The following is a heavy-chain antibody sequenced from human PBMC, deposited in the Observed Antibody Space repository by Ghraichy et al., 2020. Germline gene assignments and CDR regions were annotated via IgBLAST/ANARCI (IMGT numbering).Heavy chain of an antibody. CDR1: GGSISSGGYS. D-gene: IGHD4-23*01. J-gene: IGHJ3*02. CDR3: ATYGGNSEEGGAFDI. V-gene: IGHV4-30-2*01. Sequence: SETLSLTCAVSGGSISSGGYSWSWIRQPPGKGLEWIGYIYHSGSTYYNPSLKSRVTISVDRSKNQFSLKLSSVTAADTAVYYCATYGGNSEEGGAFDIWGQGTMVTVSS. CDR2: IYHSGST.